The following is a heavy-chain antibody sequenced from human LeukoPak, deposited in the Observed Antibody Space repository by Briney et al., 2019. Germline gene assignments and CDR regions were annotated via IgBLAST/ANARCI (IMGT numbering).Heavy chain of an antibody. J-gene: IGHJ3*02. V-gene: IGHV1-69*13. Sequence: SVKVSCKASGGTFSSYVISWVRQAPGQGLEWMGGIIPIFGTANYAQKFQGRVTITADESTSTAYMELSSLRSEDTAVYYCARSLRFLEWLPHAFDIWGQGTMVTVSS. CDR2: IIPIFGTA. CDR3: ARSLRFLEWLPHAFDI. D-gene: IGHD3-3*01. CDR1: GGTFSSYV.